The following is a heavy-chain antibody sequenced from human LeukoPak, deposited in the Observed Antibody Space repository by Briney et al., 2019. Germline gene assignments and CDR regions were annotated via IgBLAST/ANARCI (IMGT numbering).Heavy chain of an antibody. CDR3: ARGYPDSSGLSFMRYYYYGMDV. J-gene: IGHJ6*02. Sequence: SVKVSCKASGGTFSSYAISWVRQAPGQGLEWMGGIIPIFGTANYAQKFQGRVTITADESTSTAYMELSSLRSEDTAVYYCARGYPDSSGLSFMRYYYYGMDVWGQGTTVTVSS. CDR2: IIPIFGTA. V-gene: IGHV1-69*01. CDR1: GGTFSSYA. D-gene: IGHD3-22*01.